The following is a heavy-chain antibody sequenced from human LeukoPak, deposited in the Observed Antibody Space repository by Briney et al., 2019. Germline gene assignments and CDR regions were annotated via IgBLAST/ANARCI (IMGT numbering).Heavy chain of an antibody. D-gene: IGHD1-26*01. Sequence: GGSLRLSCAASGFTFSSYWMHWVRQAPGKGLEWVGRIKRKSDGGTTDYAAFVKGRFIISRDDSKSTLFLQVNSLKTEDTAVYYCTTDPAVGYYFDYWGQGTLVTVSS. V-gene: IGHV3-15*01. CDR1: GFTFSSYW. CDR2: IKRKSDGGTT. CDR3: TTDPAVGYYFDY. J-gene: IGHJ4*02.